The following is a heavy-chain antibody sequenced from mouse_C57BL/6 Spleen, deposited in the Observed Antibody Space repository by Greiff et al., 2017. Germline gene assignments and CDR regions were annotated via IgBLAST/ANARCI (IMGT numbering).Heavy chain of an antibody. CDR3: ARYYSCAY. J-gene: IGHJ3*01. Sequence: DVKLVESGGGLVKPGGSLKLSCAASGFTFSDYGMHWVRQAPEKGLEWVAYISSGSSTIYYADTVKGRFTISRDNAKNTLVLQRTSLRSEDTAMYYCARYYSCAYWGQGTLGTVSA. D-gene: IGHD1-1*01. CDR1: GFTFSDYG. CDR2: ISSGSSTI. V-gene: IGHV5-17*01.